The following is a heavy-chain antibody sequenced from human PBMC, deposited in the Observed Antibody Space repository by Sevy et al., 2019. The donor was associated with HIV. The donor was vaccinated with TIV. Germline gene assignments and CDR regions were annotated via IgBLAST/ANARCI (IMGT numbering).Heavy chain of an antibody. J-gene: IGHJ4*02. CDR1: GFTFSTYW. Sequence: GGSLRLSCAASGFTFSTYWMSWVRQAPGKGLEWVANIKQDGSEKYYVDSVKGRFTISRDNAKSSQSLQMNSLRAEDTAVYYCARTLYYYDSSGYSIFDYWGQGTLVTVSS. CDR3: ARTLYYYDSSGYSIFDY. CDR2: IKQDGSEK. D-gene: IGHD3-22*01. V-gene: IGHV3-7*01.